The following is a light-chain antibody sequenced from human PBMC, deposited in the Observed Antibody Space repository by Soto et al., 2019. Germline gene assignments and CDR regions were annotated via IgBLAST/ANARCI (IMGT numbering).Light chain of an antibody. J-gene: IGKJ2*01. CDR2: GAS. V-gene: IGKV3-20*01. CDR1: QSVSSSY. CDR3: QQYGSSPPAYT. Sequence: EIVLTQSPGTLSLSPGERATLSCRASQSVSSSYLAWYQQKPGQAPRLIIYGASSRATGIPDRFSGSGSGTDLTLTISRLEPEDFAVYYCQQYGSSPPAYTFGQGTKLEIK.